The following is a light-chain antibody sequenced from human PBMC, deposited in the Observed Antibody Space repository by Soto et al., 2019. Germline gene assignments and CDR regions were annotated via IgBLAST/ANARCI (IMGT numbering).Light chain of an antibody. V-gene: IGKV3-20*01. Sequence: DIVLTQSPGALSLSRGESATLSCRASQRIXSSYTAWYQQNPGQAPRLRXDGAASMATGSPDRFSGSGSATDFTLTISRLEPEYFAVYYCQQYGSAPWTFGQGTKVDIK. J-gene: IGKJ1*01. CDR2: GAA. CDR1: QRIXSSY. CDR3: QQYGSAPWT.